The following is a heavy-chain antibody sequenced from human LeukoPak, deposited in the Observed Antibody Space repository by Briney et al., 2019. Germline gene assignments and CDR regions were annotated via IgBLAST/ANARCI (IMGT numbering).Heavy chain of an antibody. D-gene: IGHD6-25*01. Sequence: GESLKISCKGSGYSFTSYWIGWVRQMPGKGLEWMGIIYPGDSTTRYSPSFEGQVTISADKSISTAYLQWSSLRASDTAIYYFARRGGGNWFDPWGQGTLVTVSS. CDR1: GYSFTSYW. CDR2: IYPGDSTT. J-gene: IGHJ5*02. V-gene: IGHV5-51*01. CDR3: ARRGGGNWFDP.